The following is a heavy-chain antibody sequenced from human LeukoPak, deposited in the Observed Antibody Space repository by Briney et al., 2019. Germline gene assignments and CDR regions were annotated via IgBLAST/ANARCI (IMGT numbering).Heavy chain of an antibody. D-gene: IGHD3-16*01. J-gene: IGHJ6*02. Sequence: GGSLRLSCAASGFTFSSYGMHWVRQAPGKGLEWVAVIWYDGSNKYYADSVKGRFTISRDNSKNTLYLQMNSLRADDTAIYYCARNQQLGGHSYYYYGMDVWGQGTTVTVSS. CDR2: IWYDGSNK. CDR1: GFTFSSYG. CDR3: ARNQQLGGHSYYYYGMDV. V-gene: IGHV3-33*01.